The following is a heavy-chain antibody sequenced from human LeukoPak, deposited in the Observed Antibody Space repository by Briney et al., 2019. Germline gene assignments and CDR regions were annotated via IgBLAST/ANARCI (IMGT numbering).Heavy chain of an antibody. CDR1: GGSISNYY. V-gene: IGHV4-59*01. Sequence: PSETLSLTCTVSGGSISNYYWSWIRQPPGKGLEWIGYIYYSGSTNYNPSLKSRVTISVDTSKNQFSLKLSSVTAADTAVYYCARYDFNKFFDYWGQGTLVTVSS. CDR3: ARYDFNKFFDY. J-gene: IGHJ4*02. CDR2: IYYSGST. D-gene: IGHD3-3*01.